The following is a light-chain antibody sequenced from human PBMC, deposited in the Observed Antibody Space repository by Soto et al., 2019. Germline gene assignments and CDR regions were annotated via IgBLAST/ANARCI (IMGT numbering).Light chain of an antibody. CDR3: KSFAGNNYLM. V-gene: IGLV2-8*01. J-gene: IGLJ3*02. CDR1: SSDVGGYNY. CDR2: EVT. Sequence: QSALTQPPSASGSPGQSVTISCTGTSSDVGGYNYVSWYQQHPGKAPKLLIYEVTKRASGVPDRFSGSKSGNTASLTVSGLRAEDEADYYCKSFAGNNYLMFGGGTKLTVL.